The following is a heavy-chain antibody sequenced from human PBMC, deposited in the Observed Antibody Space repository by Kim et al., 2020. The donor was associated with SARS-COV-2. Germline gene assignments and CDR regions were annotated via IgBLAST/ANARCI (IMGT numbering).Heavy chain of an antibody. CDR2: INHSGST. J-gene: IGHJ6*02. CDR3: ARGGGSWYGGPWGGNPVRYYYYGMDV. V-gene: IGHV4-34*01. CDR1: GGSFSGYY. Sequence: SETLSLTCAVYGGSFSGYYWSWIRQPPGKGLEWIGEINHSGSTNYNPSLKSRVTISVDTSKNQFSLKLSSVTAADTAVYYCARGGGSWYGGPWGGNPVRYYYYGMDVWGQGTTVTVSS. D-gene: IGHD6-13*01.